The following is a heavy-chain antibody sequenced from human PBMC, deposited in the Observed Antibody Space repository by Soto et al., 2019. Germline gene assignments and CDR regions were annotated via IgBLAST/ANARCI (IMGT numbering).Heavy chain of an antibody. CDR1: GFTFSSDG. D-gene: IGHD2-15*01. J-gene: IGHJ4*02. V-gene: IGHV3-33*01. Sequence: QVQLVESGGGVVQPGRSLRLSCAASGFTFSSDGMHWVRQAPGKGLEWVAVRWYDGSNKYYADSVKGRFTISRDNSKNTLYLQMNSLRAEDTAVYYCARAFVYCSGGSCYSGGLDYWGQGTLVTVSS. CDR2: RWYDGSNK. CDR3: ARAFVYCSGGSCYSGGLDY.